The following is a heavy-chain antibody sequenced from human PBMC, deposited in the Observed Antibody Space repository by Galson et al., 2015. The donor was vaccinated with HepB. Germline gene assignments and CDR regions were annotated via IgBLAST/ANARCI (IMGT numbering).Heavy chain of an antibody. D-gene: IGHD4-17*01. CDR3: AREVRGGDYVN. CDR2: ITRRTRSTT. J-gene: IGHJ4*02. Sequence: SLRLSCAASGFTFSDYNMGWIRQAPGKGLTWISYITRRTRSTTYNADSVKGRFTISTDNAKSSLYLQMNSLRDEDTAVYYCAREVRGGDYVNWGQGTLVTVSS. CDR1: GFTFSDYN. V-gene: IGHV3-11*04.